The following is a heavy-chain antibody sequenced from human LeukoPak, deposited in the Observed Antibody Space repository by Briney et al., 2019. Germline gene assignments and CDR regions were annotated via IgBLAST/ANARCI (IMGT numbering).Heavy chain of an antibody. D-gene: IGHD3-22*01. Sequence: PGGSLRLSCAASGFTFSSYAMHWVRQAPGKGLEWVAVISYDGSNKYYADSVKGRFTISRDNSKNTLYLQMNSLRAEDTAVYYCAKDLYLSYYYDSSGYSWGQGTLVTVSS. CDR2: ISYDGSNK. V-gene: IGHV3-30-3*01. J-gene: IGHJ5*02. CDR1: GFTFSSYA. CDR3: AKDLYLSYYYDSSGYS.